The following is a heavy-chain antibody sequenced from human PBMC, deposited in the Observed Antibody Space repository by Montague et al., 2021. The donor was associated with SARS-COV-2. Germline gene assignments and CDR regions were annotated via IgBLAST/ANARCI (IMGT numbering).Heavy chain of an antibody. V-gene: IGHV4-59*01. CDR2: INPTGNS. CDR3: ARVPAVTKVSVATIDF. CDR1: RDSITNSH. D-gene: IGHD4-11*01. J-gene: IGHJ4*01. Sequence: SETLSLTCIVSRDSITNSHWGWVRQPPGKGLEWMTYINPTGNSNHNPSLKSRITTSVDTAKNQFSLRLMSVTAVDAARYFCARVPAVTKVSVATIDFWGHGTLVTVSS.